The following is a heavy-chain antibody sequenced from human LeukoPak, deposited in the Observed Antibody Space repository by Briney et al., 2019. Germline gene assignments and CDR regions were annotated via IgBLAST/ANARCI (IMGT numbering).Heavy chain of an antibody. CDR3: ARELVSISGY. D-gene: IGHD6-13*01. CDR2: INTDGRTT. CDR1: GFTLSSYW. J-gene: IGHJ4*02. V-gene: IGHV3-74*01. Sequence: GGSLRLSCAASGFTLSSYWMHWVRQAPGKGLVWVSRINTDGRTTTYADSVKGRFTISRDNAKNTLYLQMNSLRAEDTAVYYRARELVSISGYWGQGTLVTVSS.